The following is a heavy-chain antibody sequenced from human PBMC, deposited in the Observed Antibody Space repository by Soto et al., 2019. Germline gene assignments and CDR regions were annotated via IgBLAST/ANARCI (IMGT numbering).Heavy chain of an antibody. D-gene: IGHD6-13*01. V-gene: IGHV3-74*01. CDR2: VNSDGSST. CDR1: GITFSGYW. Sequence: EVQLVESGGGLVQPGGSLRLSCAASGITFSGYWMHWVRQAPGKGLVWVSRVNSDGSSTTYADSVKGRFTISRDNAKNTLYLQMNSLRAEDTAVYYCARGGRSSSHPRYWGQGTLVTVSS. CDR3: ARGGRSSSHPRY. J-gene: IGHJ4*02.